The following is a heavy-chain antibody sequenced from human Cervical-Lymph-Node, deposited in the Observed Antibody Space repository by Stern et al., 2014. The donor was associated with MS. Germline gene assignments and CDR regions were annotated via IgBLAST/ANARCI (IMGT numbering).Heavy chain of an antibody. CDR3: ARGIGGDKGAFDI. D-gene: IGHD2-21*02. Sequence: EVQLVESGGGLVQPGGSLRLSCAASGFTFSTYDMHWVRQVTGKRLELLSRINPAGDTYSPGSVKGRFTISRENVKSSLYLQMNSLRAGDTAVYYCARGIGGDKGAFDIWGQGTMVTVSS. CDR1: GFTFSTYD. CDR2: INPAGDT. V-gene: IGHV3-13*01. J-gene: IGHJ3*02.